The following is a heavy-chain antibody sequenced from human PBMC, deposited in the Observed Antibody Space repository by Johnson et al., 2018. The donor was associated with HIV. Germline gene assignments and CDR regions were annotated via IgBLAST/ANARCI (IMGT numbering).Heavy chain of an antibody. V-gene: IGHV3-23*04. CDR2: ISGSDAST. CDR3: YARTSIAALGAFDI. J-gene: IGHJ3*02. D-gene: IGHD6-6*01. CDR1: GFIFSSYA. Sequence: VQLVESGGGLVQPGGFLRLSCAASGFIFSSYAMSWVRQAPGKGLEWVSSISGSDASTYYADSVKGRFTISRDNSKNTLYLQMNSLKTEDTAVYYCYARTSIAALGAFDIWGQGTMVTVSS.